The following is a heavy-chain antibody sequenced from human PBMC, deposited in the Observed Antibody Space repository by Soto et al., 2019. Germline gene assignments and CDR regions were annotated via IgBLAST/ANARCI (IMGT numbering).Heavy chain of an antibody. J-gene: IGHJ4*02. D-gene: IGHD5-12*01. Sequence: SETLSLTCTVSGGSISSYYWSWVRQPPGKGLEWIGYIYYSGSTNYNPSLKSRVTISVDTSKNQFSLKLSSVTAADTAVYYCAGGYDLDYFDYWGQGTLVTVSS. V-gene: IGHV4-59*01. CDR3: AGGYDLDYFDY. CDR1: GGSISSYY. CDR2: IYYSGST.